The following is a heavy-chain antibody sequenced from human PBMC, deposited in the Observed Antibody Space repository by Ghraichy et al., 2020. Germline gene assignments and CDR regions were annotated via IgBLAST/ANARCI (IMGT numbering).Heavy chain of an antibody. CDR1: GFTFSSYA. D-gene: IGHD2-15*01. V-gene: IGHV3-23*01. J-gene: IGHJ4*02. CDR3: AKAPTDWWVVVVDATFFDC. CDR2: ISRSGGRT. Sequence: GESLNISCAASGFTFSSYAMNWVRQAPGKGLEWVSAISRSGGRTYYADSVKGRFTISRDNSKSTLYLQMNSLRGDDTAVYYCAKAPTDWWVVVVDATFFDCWGQGTLVTVSS.